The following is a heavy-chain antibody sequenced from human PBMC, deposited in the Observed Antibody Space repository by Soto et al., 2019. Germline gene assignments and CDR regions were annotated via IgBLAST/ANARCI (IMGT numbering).Heavy chain of an antibody. CDR2: IYPGDSDT. J-gene: IGHJ6*02. CDR1: GYSFTSYW. Sequence: GEALKISCKGSGYSFTSYWIGWVRQMPGKGLEWMGIIYPGDSDTRYSPSFQGQVTISADKSISTAYLQWSSLKASDTAMYYCARIFESYPDNYGMDVWGQGTTVTVS. V-gene: IGHV5-51*01. D-gene: IGHD3-16*02. CDR3: ARIFESYPDNYGMDV.